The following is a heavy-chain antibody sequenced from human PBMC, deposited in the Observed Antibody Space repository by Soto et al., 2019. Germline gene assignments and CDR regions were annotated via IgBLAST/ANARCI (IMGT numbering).Heavy chain of an antibody. V-gene: IGHV4-61*01. Sequence: SETLSLTCTVSGGSVSSGSYYWSWIRQPPGKGLEWIGYIYYSGSTNYNPSLKSRVTISVDASKNQFSLKLSSVTAADTAVYYCARGSCSGGSCYPPDWLDPWGQGTLVTVS. CDR2: IYYSGST. D-gene: IGHD2-15*01. CDR1: GGSVSSGSYY. CDR3: ARGSCSGGSCYPPDWLDP. J-gene: IGHJ5*02.